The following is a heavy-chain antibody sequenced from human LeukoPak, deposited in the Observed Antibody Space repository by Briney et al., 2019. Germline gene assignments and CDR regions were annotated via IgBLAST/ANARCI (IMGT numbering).Heavy chain of an antibody. V-gene: IGHV4-34*01. J-gene: IGHJ4*02. D-gene: IGHD5-24*01. Sequence: SETLSLTCAVYGGSFSGYYWSWIRQPPGKGLEWIGEINHSGSTNYNPSLKSRVTISVDTSKNQFSLKLSSVTAADTAVYYCASRNYLISYWGQGTLVTVSS. CDR1: GGSFSGYY. CDR3: ASRNYLISY. CDR2: INHSGST.